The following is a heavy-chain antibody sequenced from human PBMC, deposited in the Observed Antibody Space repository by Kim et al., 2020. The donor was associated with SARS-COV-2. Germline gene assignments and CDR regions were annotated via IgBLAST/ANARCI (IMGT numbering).Heavy chain of an antibody. CDR1: GYTFTSYG. CDR3: ARDDKLGYCSGYSCPLYYYSYGKDV. CDR2: ISAYNGNT. J-gene: IGHJ6*02. Sequence: ASVKVSCKASGYTFTSYGISWVRQAPGQGLEWMGWISAYNGNTNYAQKLQGRVTMTTDTSTITAYIELRCLRSDATAVYDCARDDKLGYCSGYSCPLYYYSYGKDVWGQGTALTVSS. D-gene: IGHD2-15*01. V-gene: IGHV1-18*01.